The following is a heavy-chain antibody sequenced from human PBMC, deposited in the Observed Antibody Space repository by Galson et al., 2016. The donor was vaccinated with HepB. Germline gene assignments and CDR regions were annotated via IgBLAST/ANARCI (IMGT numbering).Heavy chain of an antibody. Sequence: SCAVSGFTFSSYGMYWVRPAPGRGLEWVAGIWSDGSNKFHADSVKGRFTISRDNSKNTLWLQLNSLRAEDTALYYCAREGIFGSGWFYLDSWGQGTLVTVSS. CDR2: IWSDGSNK. CDR1: GFTFSSYG. D-gene: IGHD6-19*01. CDR3: AREGIFGSGWFYLDS. V-gene: IGHV3-33*07. J-gene: IGHJ4*02.